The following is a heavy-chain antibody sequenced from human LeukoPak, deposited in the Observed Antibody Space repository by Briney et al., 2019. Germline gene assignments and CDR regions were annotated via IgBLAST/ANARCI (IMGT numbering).Heavy chain of an antibody. V-gene: IGHV1-46*01. Sequence: ASVKVSCKASGYTFTSYYMHWVRQAPGQGLEWMGIINPSGGSTSYAQKFQGRVTMTRDMSTSTVYMELSSLRSEDTAVYYCARKYLLWDGSGSYYPLGYWGQGTLVTVSS. CDR3: ARKYLLWDGSGSYYPLGY. CDR1: GYTFTSYY. D-gene: IGHD3-10*01. CDR2: INPSGGST. J-gene: IGHJ4*02.